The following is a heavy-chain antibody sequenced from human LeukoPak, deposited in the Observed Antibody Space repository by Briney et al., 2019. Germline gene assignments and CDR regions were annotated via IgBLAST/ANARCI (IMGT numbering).Heavy chain of an antibody. Sequence: AAGKVCCKAAGYTFTSYDMHWVRQAPGQGQGWEGVINPSGGSTSYAQKFQGRVTMTRDPSPRTVYMELSSPRSEDTAVYYCARDLVPYSGYESPFDYWGQGTLVTVSS. CDR2: INPSGGST. CDR3: ARDLVPYSGYESPFDY. J-gene: IGHJ4*02. D-gene: IGHD5-12*01. CDR1: GYTFTSYD. V-gene: IGHV1-46*01.